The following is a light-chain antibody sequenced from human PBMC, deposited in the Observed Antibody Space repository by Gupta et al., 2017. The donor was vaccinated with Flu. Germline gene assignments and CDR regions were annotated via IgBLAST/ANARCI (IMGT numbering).Light chain of an antibody. CDR3: AAWDDSLTALSADGSLTGLWV. CDR2: NDN. V-gene: IGLV1-44*01. J-gene: IGLJ3*02. Sequence: WDQHRPGTAPRLLIYNDNQRPSGVPDRFSGSKSGTSASLAIGGLQSEDEADYYCAAWDDSLTALSADGSLTGLWVFGGGTKLSVL.